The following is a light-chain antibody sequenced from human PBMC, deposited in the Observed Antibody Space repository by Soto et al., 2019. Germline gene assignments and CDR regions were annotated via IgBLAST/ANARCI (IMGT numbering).Light chain of an antibody. CDR1: SGSIASNY. CDR3: QSYDSSNAV. Sequence: NFMLTQPHSVSESPGKTVTISCTRSSGSIASNYVQWYQQRQGSAPTTVIYEDNQRHSGVPDRFSGSIDSSSNSASLTISGLKTEDEADYYCQSYDSSNAVFGGGTQLTVL. CDR2: EDN. V-gene: IGLV6-57*04. J-gene: IGLJ7*01.